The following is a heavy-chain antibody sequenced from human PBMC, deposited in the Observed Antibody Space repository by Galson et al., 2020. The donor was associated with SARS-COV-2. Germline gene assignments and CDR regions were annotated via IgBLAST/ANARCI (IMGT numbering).Heavy chain of an antibody. CDR3: TRAVAARAEDVQY. CDR1: GFTFSNYW. D-gene: IGHD6-19*01. V-gene: IGHV3-74*01. J-gene: IGHJ1*01. Sequence: GGSLRLSCAASGFTFSNYWMHWVRQAPGKGLVWVSRITSDGKSAGYADSVRGRFTISSDNAKNTLYLQMNSLRAADTAVYYCTRAVAARAEDVQYWGEGTLLTVTS. CDR2: ITSDGKSA.